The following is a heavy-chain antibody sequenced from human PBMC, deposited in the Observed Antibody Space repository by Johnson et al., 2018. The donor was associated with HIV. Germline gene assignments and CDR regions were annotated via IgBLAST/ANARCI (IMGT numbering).Heavy chain of an antibody. CDR1: GFTFSSYA. D-gene: IGHD3-3*01. Sequence: QVQLVESGGGVVQPGRSLRLSCAASGFTFSSYAMHWVLQAPGKGLEWVAVIWYDGSNKYYADSVKGRFTISRDNSKNTLYLQMNSLRAEDTAVYYCAKGLAAFFAFDIWGQGTMVTVSS. CDR2: IWYDGSNK. CDR3: AKGLAAFFAFDI. J-gene: IGHJ3*02. V-gene: IGHV3-33*06.